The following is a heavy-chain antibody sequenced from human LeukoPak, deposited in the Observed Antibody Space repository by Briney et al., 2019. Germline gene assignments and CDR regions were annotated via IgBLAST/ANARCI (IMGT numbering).Heavy chain of an antibody. V-gene: IGHV1-2*02. CDR1: GYTFTAYY. J-gene: IGHJ5*02. D-gene: IGHD3-9*01. CDR2: INPNSGGT. Sequence: GASVKLSCTASGYTFTAYYMHWVRQAPGQGLEWMGWINPNSGGTNYAQKFQGRVTMTRDTSISTAYMELSRLRSDDTAVYYCARESHDYDILTGYFGVAGWFDPWGQGTLVTVSS. CDR3: ARESHDYDILTGYFGVAGWFDP.